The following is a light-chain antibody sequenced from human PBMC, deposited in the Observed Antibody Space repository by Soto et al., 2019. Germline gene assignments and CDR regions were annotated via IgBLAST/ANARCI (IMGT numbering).Light chain of an antibody. V-gene: IGLV2-14*01. CDR3: TSYTSSSTYV. CDR2: DVS. CDR1: SSDVGGYKY. J-gene: IGLJ1*01. Sequence: QSVLTQPASVSGSPAQSIAIFCTGTSSDVGGYKYVSWYQQHPGKAPKLMIYDVSNRPSGVSDRFSGSKSGNTASLTISGLQAEDEADYYCTSYTSSSTYVFGTGTKVTVL.